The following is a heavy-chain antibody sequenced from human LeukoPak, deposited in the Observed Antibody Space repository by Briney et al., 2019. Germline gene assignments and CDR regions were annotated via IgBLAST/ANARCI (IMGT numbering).Heavy chain of an antibody. D-gene: IGHD3-10*01. J-gene: IGHJ6*03. Sequence: PGGSLRLSCAASGFTVSSNYMSWVRQAPGKGLEWVSVIYSGGSTYYADSVKGRFTISRDNSKNTLYLQMNSLRAEDTAVYYCAASYGSGSYYNVFYYYYMDVWGKGTTVTISS. V-gene: IGHV3-53*01. CDR1: GFTVSSNY. CDR3: AASYGSGSYYNVFYYYYMDV. CDR2: IYSGGST.